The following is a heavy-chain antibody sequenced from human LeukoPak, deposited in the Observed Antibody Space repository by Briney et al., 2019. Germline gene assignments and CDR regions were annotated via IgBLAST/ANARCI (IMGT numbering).Heavy chain of an antibody. Sequence: SVKVSCKASGGTFSSYAISWVRQAPGQGLEWMGGIIPIVGTANYAQKFQGRVTITAGESTSTAYMELSSLRSEDTAVYYCARDIFWSGYYHGWFDPWGQGTLVTVSS. D-gene: IGHD3-3*01. V-gene: IGHV1-69*01. CDR1: GGTFSSYA. CDR3: ARDIFWSGYYHGWFDP. J-gene: IGHJ5*02. CDR2: IIPIVGTA.